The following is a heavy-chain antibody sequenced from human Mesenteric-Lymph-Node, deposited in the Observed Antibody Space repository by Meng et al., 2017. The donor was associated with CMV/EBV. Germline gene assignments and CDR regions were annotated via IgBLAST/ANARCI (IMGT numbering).Heavy chain of an antibody. Sequence: GSLRLSCSVSGGSISSSSYYWGWIRQPPGKGLEWIGSISYSGTTYYNPSLKSRVTISVDTSNNQFSLRLTSVTAADTAVYYFAREVQPGAFDIWGQGTMVTVSS. J-gene: IGHJ3*02. D-gene: IGHD5-18*01. CDR3: AREVQPGAFDI. V-gene: IGHV4-39*02. CDR1: GGSISSSSYY. CDR2: ISYSGTT.